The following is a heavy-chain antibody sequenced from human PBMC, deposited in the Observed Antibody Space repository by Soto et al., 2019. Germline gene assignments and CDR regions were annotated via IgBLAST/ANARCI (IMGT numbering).Heavy chain of an antibody. CDR1: GDTLTSYG. D-gene: IGHD3-10*01. V-gene: IGHV1-18*01. CDR3: AAGTFLGPWQY. Sequence: QLQLVQSGVEVKKPWSSLKVSCQASGDTLTSYGISWVRQAPGQGLEWMGWVSPYSGNTNYSPKVQGRVTLTTDTTTSTAYMELRSLTSDDTAVYYCAAGTFLGPWQYWGQGTLVTVSS. CDR2: VSPYSGNT. J-gene: IGHJ4*02.